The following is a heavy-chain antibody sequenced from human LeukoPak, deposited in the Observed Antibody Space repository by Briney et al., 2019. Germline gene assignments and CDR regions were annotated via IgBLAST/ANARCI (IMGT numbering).Heavy chain of an antibody. J-gene: IGHJ1*01. CDR2: ISGSFIST. Sequence: GGSLRLSCAASGFTFSSYGMHWVRQAPGKGLEWVSAISGSFISTYYADSVKGRFTISRDNSKKTLYLQMNSLRAEDTAVYYCASLMVRGVTTEYFQHWGQGTLVTVSS. D-gene: IGHD3-10*01. CDR1: GFTFSSYG. CDR3: ASLMVRGVTTEYFQH. V-gene: IGHV3-NL1*01.